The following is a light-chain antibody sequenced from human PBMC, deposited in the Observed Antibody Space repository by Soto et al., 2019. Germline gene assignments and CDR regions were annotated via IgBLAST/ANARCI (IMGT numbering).Light chain of an antibody. J-gene: IGKJ5*01. CDR3: QQHNSHPIT. Sequence: DVQLTQSPSFLSASVGARATITCRASQGLSSDLAWYQQKPGKAHKLLIYAASTLQSGVPSRFRGSGAGTEFTLIISSVLPEDFAAFISQQHNSHPITFGQGTRLEIK. CDR2: AAS. CDR1: QGLSSD. V-gene: IGKV1-9*01.